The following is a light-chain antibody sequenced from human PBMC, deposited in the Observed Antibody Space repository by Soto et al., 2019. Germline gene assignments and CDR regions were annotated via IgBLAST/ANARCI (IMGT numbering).Light chain of an antibody. CDR1: QSVSSNY. J-gene: IGKJ1*01. CDR3: QQYGSSPAT. Sequence: EIVLTQSPGTLSLSPGERATLSCRASQSVSSNYVAWYQQKPGQAPRLLIYGASTRATGIPARFSGSGSGTDFTLTISRLEPEDFAVYYCQQYGSSPATFGQGTKVDIK. V-gene: IGKV3-20*01. CDR2: GAS.